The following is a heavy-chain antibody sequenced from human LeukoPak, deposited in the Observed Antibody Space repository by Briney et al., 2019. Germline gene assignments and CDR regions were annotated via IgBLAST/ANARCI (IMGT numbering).Heavy chain of an antibody. CDR3: ATTPVPAANNREVDY. J-gene: IGHJ4*02. CDR1: GYSFTSYW. V-gene: IGHV5-51*01. D-gene: IGHD2-2*01. Sequence: KPGESLKISCKGSGYSFTSYWIGWVRQMPGKGLEWMGIIYPGDSDTRYSPSFQGQVTISADKSISTAYPQWSSLKASDTAMYYCATTPVPAANNREVDYWGQGTLVTVSS. CDR2: IYPGDSDT.